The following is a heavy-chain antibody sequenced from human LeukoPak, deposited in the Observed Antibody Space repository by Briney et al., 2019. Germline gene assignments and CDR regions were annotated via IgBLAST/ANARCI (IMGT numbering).Heavy chain of an antibody. D-gene: IGHD3-22*01. CDR3: ARVFGRGSGYYRVLWFDP. Sequence: PSETLSLTCTVSGGSISSGGYYWSWIRQHPGKGLEWIGYIYYSGSTYYNPSLKSRVTISVDTSKNQFSLKLSSVTAADTAVYYCARVFGRGSGYYRVLWFDPWGQGTLVTVSS. CDR2: IYYSGST. CDR1: GGSISSGGYY. J-gene: IGHJ5*02. V-gene: IGHV4-31*03.